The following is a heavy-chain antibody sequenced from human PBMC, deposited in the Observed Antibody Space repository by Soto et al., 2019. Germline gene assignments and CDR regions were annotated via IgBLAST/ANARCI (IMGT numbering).Heavy chain of an antibody. CDR3: ASLANNRREPPVWGIPTNSYFYGVDV. V-gene: IGHV4-59*08. Sequence: SETLSLTCTVSGGSISSYYXSWIRQPPGKGLEWIGYIYYSGSTNYNPSLKSRVTISVDTSKNQFSLKLSSVTAADTAVYYCASLANNRREPPVWGIPTNSYFYGVDVGGQGSTVTVS. CDR1: GGSISSYY. CDR2: IYYSGST. J-gene: IGHJ6*02. D-gene: IGHD3-16*01.